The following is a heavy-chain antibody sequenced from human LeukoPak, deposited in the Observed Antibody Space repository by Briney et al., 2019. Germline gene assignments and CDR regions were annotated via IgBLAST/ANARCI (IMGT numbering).Heavy chain of an antibody. D-gene: IGHD2-2*01. V-gene: IGHV1-3*01. J-gene: IGHJ4*02. CDR1: GYTFTSYA. CDR3: ARVPPYCSSTSCYGGGPFDY. CDR2: INAGNGNT. Sequence: GASVKVSCKASGYTFTSYAMHWVHQAPGQRLEWMGWINAGNGNTKYSQKFQGRVTITRDTSASTAYMELSSLRSEDTAVYYCARVPPYCSSTSCYGGGPFDYWGQGTLVTVSS.